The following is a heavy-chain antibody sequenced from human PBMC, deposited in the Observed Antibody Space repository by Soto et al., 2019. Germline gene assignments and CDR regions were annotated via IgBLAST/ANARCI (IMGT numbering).Heavy chain of an antibody. CDR2: INTDGTNS. Sequence: GGSLRLSCAASGLTFNRYWMHWVRHAHGKGLVWVSHINTDGTNSNYADSVKGRFTISRDNAKSTLFLQMNSLRDEDTACYYCAREFCSGGNCYTYYFDPWGQGIPVTVSS. CDR1: GLTFNRYW. CDR3: AREFCSGGNCYTYYFDP. D-gene: IGHD2-15*01. V-gene: IGHV3-74*01. J-gene: IGHJ5*02.